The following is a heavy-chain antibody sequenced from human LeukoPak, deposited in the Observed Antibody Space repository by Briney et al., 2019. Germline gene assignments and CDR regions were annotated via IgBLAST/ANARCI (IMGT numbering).Heavy chain of an antibody. V-gene: IGHV3-20*04. CDR1: GFTFAAYG. Sequence: GGSLRPSCAVSGFTFAAYGMSWGPKCPGKGLGGVSGINWNGGSTGYADSVKSRFTISRDNAKKSLYLQMNCLRAEDTALYYCARGGGYSGYEFPYWGQGTLVTVSS. CDR2: INWNGGST. D-gene: IGHD5-12*01. CDR3: ARGGGYSGYEFPY. J-gene: IGHJ4*02.